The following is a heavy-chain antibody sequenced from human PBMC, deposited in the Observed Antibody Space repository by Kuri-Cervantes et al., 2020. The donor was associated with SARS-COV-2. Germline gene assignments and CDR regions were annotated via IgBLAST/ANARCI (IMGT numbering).Heavy chain of an antibody. D-gene: IGHD2-21*01. J-gene: IGHJ6*03. Sequence: SETLSLTCTVSGGSISSYYWSWIRQPPGKGLEWIGYIYYSGSTNYNPSLKSRVTISVDTSKNQFSLKLSSVTAADTAVYCCARGFCGGDCYSYYYYYYMDVWGKGTTVTVSS. CDR3: ARGFCGGDCYSYYYYYYMDV. CDR1: GGSISSYY. CDR2: IYYSGST. V-gene: IGHV4-59*01.